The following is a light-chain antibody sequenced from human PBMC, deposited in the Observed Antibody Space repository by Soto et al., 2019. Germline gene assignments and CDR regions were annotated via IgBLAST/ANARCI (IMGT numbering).Light chain of an antibody. Sequence: IQLTQSPSSLSTPVGDRVTITCRASQDIVIYLAWYQQKPGEAPKLLIYAASSLYGGVPSRFSGSGSGTDFTLTITSLQAEDFATYYCQQANSFPFTFGQGTRLEI. CDR2: AAS. V-gene: IGKV1-9*01. J-gene: IGKJ5*01. CDR3: QQANSFPFT. CDR1: QDIVIY.